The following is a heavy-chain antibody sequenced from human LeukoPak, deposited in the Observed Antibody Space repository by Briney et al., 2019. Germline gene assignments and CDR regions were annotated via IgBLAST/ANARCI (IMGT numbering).Heavy chain of an antibody. CDR2: MNPNSGNT. D-gene: IGHD6-13*01. V-gene: IGHV1-8*01. CDR1: GYTFTSYD. Sequence: ASVKVSCKASGYTFTSYDINWVRQATGQGLEWMGWMNPNSGNTGYAQKFQGRVTMTRNTSISTAYMELSSLRSEDTAVYYCAREVWYSSSWYEEGTEGNWFDPWGQGTLVTVSS. CDR3: AREVWYSSSWYEEGTEGNWFDP. J-gene: IGHJ5*02.